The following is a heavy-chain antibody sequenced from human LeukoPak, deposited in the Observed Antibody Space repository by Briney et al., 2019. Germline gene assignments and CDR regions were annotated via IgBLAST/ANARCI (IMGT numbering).Heavy chain of an antibody. D-gene: IGHD1-26*01. V-gene: IGHV4-38-2*02. Sequence: SETLSLTCTVSGYSVSSGYYWGWIRQSPGKGLEWIGSIYHSGSTYYNPSLKSRVTISVDTSKNQFSLKLSSVTAADTAVCYCAREALGPNWFDPWGQGTLVTVSS. CDR2: IYHSGST. J-gene: IGHJ5*02. CDR3: AREALGPNWFDP. CDR1: GYSVSSGYY.